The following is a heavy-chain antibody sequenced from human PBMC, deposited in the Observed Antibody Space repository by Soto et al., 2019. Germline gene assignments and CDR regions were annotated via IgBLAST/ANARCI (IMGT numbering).Heavy chain of an antibody. Sequence: SETLSLTCTVSGGSISSYYCSWIRQPPGKGLEWIGYIYYSGSTNYNPSLKSRVTISVDTSKNQFSLKLSSVTAADTAVYYCARGEYCSGGSCAFMDVWGKGTTVTVSS. CDR1: GGSISSYY. CDR3: ARGEYCSGGSCAFMDV. D-gene: IGHD2-15*01. CDR2: IYYSGST. J-gene: IGHJ6*03. V-gene: IGHV4-59*01.